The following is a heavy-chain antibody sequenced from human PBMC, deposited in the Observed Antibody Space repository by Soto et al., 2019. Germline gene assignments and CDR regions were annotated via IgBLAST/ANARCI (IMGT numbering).Heavy chain of an antibody. CDR2: IKQDGSEK. D-gene: IGHD6-13*01. CDR3: ARKYSSSWPNWFDP. CDR1: GFTFSSYW. Sequence: GGSLRLSCAASGFTFSSYWMSWVRQAPGKGLEWVANIKQDGSEKYYVDSVKGRFAISRDNAKNSLYLQMNSLRAEDTAVYYCARKYSSSWPNWFDPWGQGTLVTVSS. J-gene: IGHJ5*02. V-gene: IGHV3-7*01.